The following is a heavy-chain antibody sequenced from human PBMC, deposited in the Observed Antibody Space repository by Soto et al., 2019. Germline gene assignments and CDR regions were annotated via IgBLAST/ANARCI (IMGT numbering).Heavy chain of an antibody. V-gene: IGHV3-53*01. CDR2: IYSGGST. Sequence: PWWSLRLSCSASVFTVSSNYMSWVRQAPGKGLEWVSVIYSGGSTYYADSVKGRFTVSRDNSKNTLYLQMNSLRAEDTAVYYCARDRRLQSYYYYYGMDVWGQGTTVTVSS. D-gene: IGHD5-12*01. CDR3: ARDRRLQSYYYYYGMDV. CDR1: VFTVSSNY. J-gene: IGHJ6*02.